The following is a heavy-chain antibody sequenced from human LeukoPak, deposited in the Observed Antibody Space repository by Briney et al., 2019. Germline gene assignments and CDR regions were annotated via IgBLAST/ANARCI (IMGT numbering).Heavy chain of an antibody. Sequence: GGSLRLSCAASGFTFSDYYMSWIRQAPGKGLEWVSYISSSGSTIYYADSVKGRFTISRDNAKNSLYLQMNSLRAEDTAVYYCARLGDCSSTSCHYYYYYMDVWGKGTTVTVSS. V-gene: IGHV3-11*01. D-gene: IGHD2-2*01. J-gene: IGHJ6*03. CDR3: ARLGDCSSTSCHYYYYYMDV. CDR2: ISSSGSTI. CDR1: GFTFSDYY.